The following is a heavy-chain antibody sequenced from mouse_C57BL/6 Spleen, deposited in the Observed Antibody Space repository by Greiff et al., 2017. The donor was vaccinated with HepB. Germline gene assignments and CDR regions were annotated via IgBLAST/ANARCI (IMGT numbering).Heavy chain of an antibody. V-gene: IGHV5-17*01. Sequence: EVHLVESGGGLVKPGGSLKLSCAASGFTFSDYGMHWVRQAPEKGLEWVAYISSGSSTIYYADTVKGRFTISRDNAKNTLFLQMTSLRSEDTAMYYCARVYGPYYAMDYWGQGTSVTVSS. D-gene: IGHD1-2*01. CDR1: GFTFSDYG. J-gene: IGHJ4*01. CDR2: ISSGSSTI. CDR3: ARVYGPYYAMDY.